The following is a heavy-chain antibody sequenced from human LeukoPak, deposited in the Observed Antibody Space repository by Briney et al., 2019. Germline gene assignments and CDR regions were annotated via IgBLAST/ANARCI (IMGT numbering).Heavy chain of an antibody. J-gene: IGHJ4*02. CDR3: QKALYEIFGSYYFDY. D-gene: IGHD3-9*01. CDR2: ISGSGGST. V-gene: IGHV3-23*01. Sequence: LRLSCAASGFTFSSYAMSSVRQSTGKGLEWVSAISGSGGSTYYADTVKGRFTISRDNSKNTLYLQMNSLRAEDTVVFYSQKALYEIFGSYYFDYWGQGTLVTVSS. CDR1: GFTFSSYA.